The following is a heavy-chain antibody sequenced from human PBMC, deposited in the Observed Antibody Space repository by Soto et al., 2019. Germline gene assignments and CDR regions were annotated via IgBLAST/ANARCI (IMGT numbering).Heavy chain of an antibody. D-gene: IGHD4-17*01. V-gene: IGHV3-23*01. J-gene: IGHJ4*02. CDR2: ISGSGGIT. Sequence: EVQLLESGGGLVQPGGSLRLSCAASGLAFSNYAVTWVRQAPGKGLEWVSSISGSGGITYYADSVKGRFTISRDNSKNTVYVQMNSLRVEATAVYHCAKDPNGDYIGAFDYWGQGTLVTVSS. CDR3: AKDPNGDYIGAFDY. CDR1: GLAFSNYA.